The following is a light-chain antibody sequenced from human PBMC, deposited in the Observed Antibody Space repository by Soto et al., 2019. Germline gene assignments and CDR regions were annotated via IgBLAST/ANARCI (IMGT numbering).Light chain of an antibody. Sequence: EIVLTQSPATLSLSPGERATLSCRASQSVSSYLAWYQQKPGQAPRLLIYDASNRATGIPARFSGSGSGTDFTLTISSLQPEDFATYYCQQYNDWPPTFGQGTKVDI. CDR3: QQYNDWPPT. CDR2: DAS. J-gene: IGKJ1*01. V-gene: IGKV3-11*01. CDR1: QSVSSY.